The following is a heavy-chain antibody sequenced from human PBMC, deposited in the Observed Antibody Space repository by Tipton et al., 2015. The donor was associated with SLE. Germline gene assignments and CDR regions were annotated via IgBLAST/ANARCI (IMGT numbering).Heavy chain of an antibody. CDR3: ARGVAGYFHFCYMDV. CDR1: GYSINSGYY. Sequence: LRLSCAVSGYSINSGYYWGWIRQPPGKGLEWIGSIYHGGNTYYNPSLKSRVTVSVDTSKNQISLSLTSVTAADTAIYYCARGVAGYFHFCYMDVWAKGTTVTIS. CDR2: IYHGGNT. J-gene: IGHJ6*03. V-gene: IGHV4-38-2*01.